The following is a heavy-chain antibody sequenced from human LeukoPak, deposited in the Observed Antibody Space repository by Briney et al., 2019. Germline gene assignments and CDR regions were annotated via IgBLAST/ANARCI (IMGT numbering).Heavy chain of an antibody. CDR2: ISGSGSNT. CDR3: AKAVSPIAPTSYFDS. J-gene: IGHJ4*02. CDR1: GFIFNDYA. V-gene: IGHV3-23*01. Sequence: GGSLRLSCAASGFIFNDYAMNWVLQAPGKGLEWVSDISGSGSNTHYTDSVKGRFTISRDNSKNILYLHMNSLRLEDTAVYYCAKAVSPIAPTSYFDSWGQGTMVIVSS. D-gene: IGHD2-15*01.